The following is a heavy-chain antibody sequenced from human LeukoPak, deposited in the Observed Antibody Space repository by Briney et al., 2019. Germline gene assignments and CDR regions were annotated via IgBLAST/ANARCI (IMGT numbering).Heavy chain of an antibody. V-gene: IGHV4-59*01. Sequence: SETLSLTCTVSGGSISSYYWSWIRQPPGKGLEWIGYIYYSGSTNYNPSLKSRVTISVDTSKNQFPLKLSSVTAADTAVYYCARDQALRVFDYWGQGTLVTVSS. CDR1: GGSISSYY. CDR2: IYYSGST. J-gene: IGHJ4*02. CDR3: ARDQALRVFDY. D-gene: IGHD4-17*01.